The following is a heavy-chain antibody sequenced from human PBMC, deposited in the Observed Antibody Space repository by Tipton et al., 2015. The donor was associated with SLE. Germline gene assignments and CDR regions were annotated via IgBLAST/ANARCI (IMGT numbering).Heavy chain of an antibody. V-gene: IGHV4-38-2*01. CDR3: ARLRISGVLTGSYEYGMDV. CDR2: INHSGSS. D-gene: IGHD3-3*01. J-gene: IGHJ6*02. Sequence: LRLSCAVSGFSISSDYYWGWIRQPPGKGLEWIGEINHSGSSNSNPPLKSRVTMSVDTSKNQFSLNLTSVTAADTAVYYCARLRISGVLTGSYEYGMDVWGQGTAVTVSS. CDR1: GFSISSDYY.